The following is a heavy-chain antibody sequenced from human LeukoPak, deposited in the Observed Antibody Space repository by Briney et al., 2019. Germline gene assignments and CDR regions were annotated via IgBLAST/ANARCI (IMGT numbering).Heavy chain of an antibody. CDR3: TTDDSTF. CDR2: LKNDGREK. V-gene: IGHV3-7*01. CDR1: GFTLGGHR. D-gene: IGHD3-22*01. Sequence: GGSLTLSCAASGFTLGGHRMRWLRQAPGKGLEWVATLKNDGREKFYVDSVKGRFTISRDNVKNSLSLQMDSLSAEDTAVYYCTTDDSTFWGQGTLVTVSS. J-gene: IGHJ4*02.